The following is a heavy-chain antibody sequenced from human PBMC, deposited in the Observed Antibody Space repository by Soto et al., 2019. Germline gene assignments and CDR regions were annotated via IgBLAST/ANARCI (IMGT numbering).Heavy chain of an antibody. CDR2: IYSNGRT. J-gene: IGHJ1*01. Sequence: QVQLQESGPRLVKPSETLSLTCNVSGGSTSNNYWTWIRQPAGKGLEWIGRIYSNGRTNFNPSLKSRISMSIDTSKNQFSLKLTSVTAADTAVYYCARSYRDSYEHWGQGTLVTVSS. CDR1: GGSTSNNY. CDR3: ARSYRDSYEH. D-gene: IGHD4-17*01. V-gene: IGHV4-4*07.